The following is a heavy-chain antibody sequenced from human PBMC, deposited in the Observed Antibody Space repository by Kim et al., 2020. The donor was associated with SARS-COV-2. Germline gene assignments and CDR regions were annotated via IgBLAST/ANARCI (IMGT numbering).Heavy chain of an antibody. CDR2: ISYDGSNK. D-gene: IGHD1-26*01. CDR1: VFTFSSYA. Sequence: GGSLRLSCAASVFTFSSYAMHWVRQAPGKGLEWVAVISYDGSNKYYADSVKGRFTISRDNSKNTLYLQMNSLRAEDTAVYYCARSRGGSYEDAFDIWGQG. J-gene: IGHJ3*02. CDR3: ARSRGGSYEDAFDI. V-gene: IGHV3-30-3*01.